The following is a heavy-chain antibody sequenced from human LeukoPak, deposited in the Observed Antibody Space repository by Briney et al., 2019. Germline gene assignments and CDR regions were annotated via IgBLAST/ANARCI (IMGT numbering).Heavy chain of an antibody. Sequence: ASVKVSCKASGYTFTGYYRHWVRQAPGQGLEWMGWINPNSGGTNYAQKFQGRVTMTRDTSISTAYMELSRLRSDDTAVYYCARVRGCSSTSCSKSNWFDPWGQGTLVTVSS. V-gene: IGHV1-2*02. CDR1: GYTFTGYY. J-gene: IGHJ5*02. D-gene: IGHD2-2*01. CDR2: INPNSGGT. CDR3: ARVRGCSSTSCSKSNWFDP.